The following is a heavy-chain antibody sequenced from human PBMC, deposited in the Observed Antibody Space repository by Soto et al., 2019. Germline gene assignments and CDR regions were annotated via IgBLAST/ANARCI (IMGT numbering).Heavy chain of an antibody. CDR1: GFTFSSYW. J-gene: IGHJ6*02. CDR3: ARVTYYDILTGYSPYGMDV. CDR2: ISSSGSTI. Sequence: GGSLRLSCAASGFTFSSYWMNWVRQAPGKGLEWVSYISSSGSTIYYADSVKGRFTISRDNAKNSLYLQMNSLRAEDTAVYYCARVTYYDILTGYSPYGMDVWGQGTTVTVSS. V-gene: IGHV3-48*04. D-gene: IGHD3-9*01.